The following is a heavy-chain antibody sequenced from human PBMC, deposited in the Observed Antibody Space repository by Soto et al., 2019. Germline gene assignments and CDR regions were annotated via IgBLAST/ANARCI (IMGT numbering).Heavy chain of an antibody. J-gene: IGHJ4*02. CDR3: ARHIGMATILDY. CDR1: GGSFSSYT. CDR2: IIPTLHIA. D-gene: IGHD5-12*01. Sequence: QVQLVQSGAEVKKPGSSVKVSCKASGGSFSSYTFSWVRQAPGQGLEWMGRIIPTLHIANYAQKFQGRVTITANESTGTDYLRLRTLRSDDTVVYYCARHIGMATILDYWGQGTLVTVSS. V-gene: IGHV1-69*02.